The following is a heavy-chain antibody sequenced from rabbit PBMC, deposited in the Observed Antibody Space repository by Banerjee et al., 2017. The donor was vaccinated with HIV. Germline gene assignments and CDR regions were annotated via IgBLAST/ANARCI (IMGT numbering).Heavy chain of an antibody. D-gene: IGHD4-2*01. V-gene: IGHV1S45*01. CDR1: GFSFSNRYH. Sequence: QEQLEESGGDLVKPGASLTLTCTASGFSFSNRYHMCWVRQAPGKGLEWIACIYAGSSGSTYYASWAKGRFTITKTSSTTVTLQMTSLTAADTATYFCARGGYGGDSGATGLWGPGTLVTVS. CDR3: ARGGYGGDSGATGL. J-gene: IGHJ4*01. CDR2: IYAGSSGST.